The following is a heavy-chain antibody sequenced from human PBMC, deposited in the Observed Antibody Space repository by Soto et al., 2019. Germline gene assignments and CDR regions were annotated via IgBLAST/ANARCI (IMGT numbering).Heavy chain of an antibody. J-gene: IGHJ4*02. D-gene: IGHD5-12*01. CDR3: ARGCRQGGYDTKNFDY. CDR2: IYYRGST. CDR1: GGSISSGGYY. V-gene: IGHV4-31*03. Sequence: SETLSLTCTVSGGSISSGGYYWSWIRQHPGKGLEWIGHIYYRGSTYYNPSLKSRVTISVDTSKTQFPLKLSSVSAADTAVYYCARGCRQGGYDTKNFDYWGQGTLVTVSS.